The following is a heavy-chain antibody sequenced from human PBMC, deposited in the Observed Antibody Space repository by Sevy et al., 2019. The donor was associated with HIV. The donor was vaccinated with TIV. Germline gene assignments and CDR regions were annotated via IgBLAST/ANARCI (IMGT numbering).Heavy chain of an antibody. D-gene: IGHD2-21*01. CDR1: GFTFSSNS. V-gene: IGHV3-48*01. CDR2: INSRSSTI. J-gene: IGHJ4*02. Sequence: GGSLRLSCAASGFTFSSNSMNWVRQAPGKGLEWISYINSRSSTIHYADSVKGRFTISRDNAKNSLYLQMSSLRAEDTAMYYCATGPSFLEVKNVPVDYWGQGTLVTVSS. CDR3: ATGPSFLEVKNVPVDY.